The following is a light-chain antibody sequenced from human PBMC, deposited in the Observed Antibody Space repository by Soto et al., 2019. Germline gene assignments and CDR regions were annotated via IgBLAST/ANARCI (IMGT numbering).Light chain of an antibody. CDR1: QSIGTW. J-gene: IGKJ1*01. CDR3: QQRSNWPWT. Sequence: DIQVTQSPSALSASVVDRVTITFGASQSIGTWLAWYQQKPGKAPKLLIFDASTLESGVPSRFSGSGSGTDFTLTISSLQPEDFAVYYCQQRSNWPWTFGQGTKVDIK. V-gene: IGKV1-5*01. CDR2: DAS.